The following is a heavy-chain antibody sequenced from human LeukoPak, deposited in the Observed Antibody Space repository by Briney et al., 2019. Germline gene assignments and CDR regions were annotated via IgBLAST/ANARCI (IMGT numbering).Heavy chain of an antibody. V-gene: IGHV3-7*01. CDR2: IKQDGSEK. J-gene: IGHJ4*02. CDR1: GFTFSSFW. Sequence: GGSLRLSCAASGFTFSSFWMTWVRQAPGKGLEWVANIKQDGSEKYYVDSVRGRFTISRDNATNSLYLQMNSLRAEDTAVYYCARDLNYLDYWGQGTLVTVSS. CDR3: ARDLNYLDY.